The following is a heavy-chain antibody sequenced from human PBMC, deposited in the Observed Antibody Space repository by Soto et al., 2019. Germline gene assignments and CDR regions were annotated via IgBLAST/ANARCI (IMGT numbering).Heavy chain of an antibody. V-gene: IGHV3-33*01. Sequence: QVQLVESGGGVVQPGRSLRLSCAASGFTFSSYGMHWVRQAPGKGLEWVAVIWYDGSNKYYADSVKGRFTISRDNSKNTLYLQMNSLRAEDTAVYYCATALRSSGWYNWDAFDIRGQGTMVTVSS. CDR1: GFTFSSYG. CDR3: ATALRSSGWYNWDAFDI. J-gene: IGHJ3*02. CDR2: IWYDGSNK. D-gene: IGHD6-19*01.